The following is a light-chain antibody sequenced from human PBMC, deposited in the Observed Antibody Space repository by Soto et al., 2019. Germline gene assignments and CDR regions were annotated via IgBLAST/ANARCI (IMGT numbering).Light chain of an antibody. CDR3: QKYNSALGT. V-gene: IGKV1-27*01. Sequence: DIPMTQSPSSLSASVGDRVTITCRASQGISNYLAWYQQKPGKVPKLLIYAASTLQSGVPSRFSGSGSGTDFTLTISTLQPEDVATYYCQKYNSALGTFGQGTKVEIK. CDR1: QGISNY. J-gene: IGKJ1*01. CDR2: AAS.